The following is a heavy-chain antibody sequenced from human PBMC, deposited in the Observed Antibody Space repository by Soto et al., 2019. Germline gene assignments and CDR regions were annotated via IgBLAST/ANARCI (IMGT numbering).Heavy chain of an antibody. V-gene: IGHV4-61*01. CDR3: ARVRSSGYYGLLDY. J-gene: IGHJ4*02. CDR2: IYYSGST. Sequence: SETLSLTCTVSGGSVSNSSFYWSWIRQPPGERLEWIGNIYYSGSTNYNPSLKSRVTISVHTSKNQFSLKLTSVTAADTAVYYCARVRSSGYYGLLDYWGQGTLVTVSS. CDR1: GGSVSNSSFY. D-gene: IGHD3-22*01.